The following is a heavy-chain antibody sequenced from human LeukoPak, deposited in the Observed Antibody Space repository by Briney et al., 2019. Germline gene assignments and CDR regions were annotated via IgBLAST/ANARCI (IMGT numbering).Heavy chain of an antibody. J-gene: IGHJ4*02. CDR1: GYTFTGYY. D-gene: IGHD6-25*01. CDR3: ATVRQRGDYFDY. Sequence: ASVKVSCKASGYTFTGYYMHWVRQAPGQGLEWMGGFDPEDGETIYAQKFQGRVTMTEDTSTDTAYMELSSLRSEDTAVYYCATVRQRGDYFDYWGQGTLVTVSS. V-gene: IGHV1-24*01. CDR2: FDPEDGET.